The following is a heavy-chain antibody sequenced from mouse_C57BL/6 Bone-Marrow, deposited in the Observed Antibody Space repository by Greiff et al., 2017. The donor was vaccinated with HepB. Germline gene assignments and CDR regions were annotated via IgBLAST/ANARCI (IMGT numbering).Heavy chain of an antibody. CDR2: ISSGGDYI. CDR3: TRDITTVVALDY. D-gene: IGHD1-1*01. Sequence: DVMLVESGEGLVKPGGSLKLSCAASGFTFSSYAMSWVRQTPEKRLEWVAYISSGGDYIYYADTVKGRFTISRDNARNTLYLQMSSLKSEDTAMYYCTRDITTVVALDYWGQGTTLTVSS. V-gene: IGHV5-9-1*02. J-gene: IGHJ2*01. CDR1: GFTFSSYA.